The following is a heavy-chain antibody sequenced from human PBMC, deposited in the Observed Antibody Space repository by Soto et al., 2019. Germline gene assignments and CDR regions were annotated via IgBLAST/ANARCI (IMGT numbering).Heavy chain of an antibody. CDR2: IISLFGTP. CDR1: GDTFIHHV. Sequence: QVQLVQSGGEVKKPGSSVKVSCKASGDTFIHHVFNWVRQAPGQGLEWMGGIISLFGTPNYSQRFQGRVTITADESTATSYMELSSLRSEDTAVYYCARDLGSGYDPGDYWGQGTLVTVSS. CDR3: ARDLGSGYDPGDY. V-gene: IGHV1-69*12. J-gene: IGHJ4*02. D-gene: IGHD5-12*01.